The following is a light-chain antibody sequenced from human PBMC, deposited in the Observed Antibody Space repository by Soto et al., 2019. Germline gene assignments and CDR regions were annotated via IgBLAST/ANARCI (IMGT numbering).Light chain of an antibody. Sequence: DIQMTQSPSTLSASVGDRVTITCRASQSISSWLAWYQQKPGKAPKLLIYDASSLESGVPSRFSGSGSGTEFTLTISSXQPDDFATYYCQQYNSYPGTFGQGTKVDIK. CDR2: DAS. CDR3: QQYNSYPGT. V-gene: IGKV1-5*01. CDR1: QSISSW. J-gene: IGKJ1*01.